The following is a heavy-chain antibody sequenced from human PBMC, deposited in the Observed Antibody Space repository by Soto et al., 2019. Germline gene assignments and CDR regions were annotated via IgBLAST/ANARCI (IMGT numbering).Heavy chain of an antibody. CDR2: ISSSGSST. V-gene: IGHV3-23*01. CDR1: GFTFSSYA. D-gene: IGHD6-19*01. J-gene: IGHJ1*01. CDR3: ARIKLYSSGWSAEYFQH. Sequence: GSLRLSCAASGFTFSSYAMSWVRQAPGKGLEWVSAISSSGSSTYYADSVKGRFTISRDNSKNSLYLQMNSLRAEDTAVYYCARIKLYSSGWSAEYFQHWGQGTLVTVSS.